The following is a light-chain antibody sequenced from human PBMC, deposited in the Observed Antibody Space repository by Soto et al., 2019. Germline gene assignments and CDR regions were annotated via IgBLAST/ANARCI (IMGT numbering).Light chain of an antibody. Sequence: ALTQPPSASGSPGQSVAISCTGTSSDVGGYNYVSWYQQHPGKAPKLMIYEVNKRPSGVPDRFSGSKSGNTASLTVSGLTAEDEDDYYCSSYAGSSNVFGTGTKVTVL. CDR1: SSDVGGYNY. J-gene: IGLJ1*01. CDR2: EVN. V-gene: IGLV2-8*01. CDR3: SSYAGSSNV.